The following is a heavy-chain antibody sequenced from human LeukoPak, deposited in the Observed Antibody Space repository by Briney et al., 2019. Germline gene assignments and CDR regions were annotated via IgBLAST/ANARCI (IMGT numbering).Heavy chain of an antibody. Sequence: PSETLSLTCTVSGGSISSHYWSWIRQPAGKGLEWIGYIYYTGSTSYNPSLKSRVTISVDTSKNQFSLKLSSVTAADTAVYYCARSGFYYYMDVWGKGTTVTVSS. CDR3: ARSGFYYYMDV. CDR1: GGSISSHY. D-gene: IGHD6-25*01. J-gene: IGHJ6*03. V-gene: IGHV4-59*11. CDR2: IYYTGST.